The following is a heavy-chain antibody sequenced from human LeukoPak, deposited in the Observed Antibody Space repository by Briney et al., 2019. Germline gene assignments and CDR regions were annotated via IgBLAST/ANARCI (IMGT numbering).Heavy chain of an antibody. J-gene: IGHJ5*02. V-gene: IGHV3-30-3*01. CDR3: ARHALHYYDSSGYYYHHNWFDP. Sequence: PGRSLRLSCAASGFTFSSYAMLWVRQAPGKGLEWVAVISYDGSNRYYADFVKGRFTISRDNSKNTLYLQMNSLRAEDTAVYYCARHALHYYDSSGYYYHHNWFDPWGQGTLVTVSS. CDR1: GFTFSSYA. CDR2: ISYDGSNR. D-gene: IGHD3-22*01.